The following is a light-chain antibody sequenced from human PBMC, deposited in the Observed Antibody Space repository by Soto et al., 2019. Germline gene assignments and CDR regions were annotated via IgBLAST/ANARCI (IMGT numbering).Light chain of an antibody. Sequence: QSALTQPPSASGSLGQSVTIPCTGTSSDVGDYNYVSWYQQHPGKAPKLMIYEVSKRPSGVPDRFSGSKSGNTASLTVSGLQVEDEADYYCSSFEASNNLLFGGGTKLTVL. CDR2: EVS. V-gene: IGLV2-8*01. CDR1: SSDVGDYNY. CDR3: SSFEASNNLL. J-gene: IGLJ2*01.